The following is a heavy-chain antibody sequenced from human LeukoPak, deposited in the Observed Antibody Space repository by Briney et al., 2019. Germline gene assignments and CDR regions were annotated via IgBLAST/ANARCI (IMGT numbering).Heavy chain of an antibody. Sequence: SQTLSLTCAISGDSVSSNSAACSWIRQSPSRGLEWLGRTYYRSKWYNDYAESVKSRIAINPNTSKNQFSLQLNSVTPEDTAVYYCARDTALYFHDSSGDFDYWGQGTLVTVSS. J-gene: IGHJ4*02. CDR3: ARDTALYFHDSSGDFDY. D-gene: IGHD3-22*01. CDR1: GDSVSSNSAA. V-gene: IGHV6-1*01. CDR2: TYYRSKWYN.